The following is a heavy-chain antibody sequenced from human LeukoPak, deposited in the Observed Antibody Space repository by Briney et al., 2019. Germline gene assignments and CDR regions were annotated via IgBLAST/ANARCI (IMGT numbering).Heavy chain of an antibody. J-gene: IGHJ4*02. Sequence: SETLSLTCTVSGGSISSYYWSWIRQPPGKGLEWIGYIYYSGSTNYNPSLKSRVTISVDTSKNKFSLKLSSVTAADTAVYYCARTRYSGYDWGFLDYWGQGTLVTVSS. CDR3: ARTRYSGYDWGFLDY. V-gene: IGHV4-59*08. D-gene: IGHD5-12*01. CDR1: GGSISSYY. CDR2: IYYSGST.